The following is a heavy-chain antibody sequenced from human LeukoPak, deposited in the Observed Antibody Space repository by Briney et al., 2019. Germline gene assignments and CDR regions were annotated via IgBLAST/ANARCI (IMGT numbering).Heavy chain of an antibody. CDR2: ISHDGNNK. CDR3: AKADRTAASGACNF. V-gene: IGHV3-30*18. CDR1: GFTFSTYA. D-gene: IGHD2-2*01. Sequence: PGSSLRLSCAAPGFTFSTYAMYWVRQAPGKGLEWVAVISHDGNNKYYADSVKGRFTISRDNSKNTLYLQMDSLRAEDTALYNCAKADRTAASGACNFWGQGTLVTVSS. J-gene: IGHJ1*01.